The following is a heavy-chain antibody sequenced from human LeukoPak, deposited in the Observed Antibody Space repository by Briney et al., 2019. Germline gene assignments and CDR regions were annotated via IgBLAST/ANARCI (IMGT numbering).Heavy chain of an antibody. V-gene: IGHV1-69*05. J-gene: IGHJ4*02. CDR1: GYTFTSYG. CDR2: IIPIFATA. CDR3: ARGRWLQPWGYFDY. Sequence: SVTVSCKASGYTFTSYGISWVRQAPGQGVEWMGGIIPIFATANYAQKFQGRVTITTDESTSTAYMELSSLRSEDTAVYYCARGRWLQPWGYFDYWGQGTLVTVSS. D-gene: IGHD5-24*01.